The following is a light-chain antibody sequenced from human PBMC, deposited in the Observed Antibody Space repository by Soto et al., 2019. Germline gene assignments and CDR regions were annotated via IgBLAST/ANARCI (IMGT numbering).Light chain of an antibody. CDR3: SSHAGSNDFDV. J-gene: IGLJ1*01. Sequence: QSALTQPPSASGSPGQSVTISCTGTSSDVGGYNYVSWYQQYPGKAPKLLIYEVNKRPSGVPDRFSGSKSGNTASLIVSGLQTEDDAEYYCSSHAGSNDFDVFGTGTKLTVL. CDR2: EVN. V-gene: IGLV2-8*01. CDR1: SSDVGGYNY.